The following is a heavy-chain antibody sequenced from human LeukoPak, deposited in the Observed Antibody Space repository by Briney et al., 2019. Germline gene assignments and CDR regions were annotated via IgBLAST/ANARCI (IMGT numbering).Heavy chain of an antibody. D-gene: IGHD3-22*01. J-gene: IGHJ4*02. Sequence: SQTLSLTCTVSGYAIISGGFSWNWIRQPPGKGLEWIGCIYDRGPAHYNPSLKSRVTISVDTSKNQFSLKLSSVTAADTAVYYCARGQIYDSSGYYPVWGQGTLVTVSS. CDR2: IYDRGPA. V-gene: IGHV4-30-2*01. CDR3: ARGQIYDSSGYYPV. CDR1: GYAIISGGFS.